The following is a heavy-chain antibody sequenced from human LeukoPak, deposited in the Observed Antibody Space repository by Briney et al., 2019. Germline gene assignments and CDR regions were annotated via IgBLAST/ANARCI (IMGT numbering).Heavy chain of an antibody. CDR3: AREGETVDYYYYGMDV. CDR2: IGTAGDT. J-gene: IGHJ6*02. Sequence: PGGSLRLSCAASGFTFSDYDMRWVRQATGKGLEWVSAIGTAGDTYYTGSVKGRFTISRENAKNSLYLQMNSLRAGDTAVYYCAREGETVDYYYYGMDVWGQGTTVTVSS. CDR1: GFTFSDYD. V-gene: IGHV3-13*01. D-gene: IGHD2-21*01.